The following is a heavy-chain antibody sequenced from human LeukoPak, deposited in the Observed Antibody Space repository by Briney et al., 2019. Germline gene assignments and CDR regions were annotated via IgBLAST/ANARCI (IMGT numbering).Heavy chain of an antibody. CDR1: GYTFTGYY. J-gene: IGHJ5*02. D-gene: IGHD3-16*02. CDR2: MNPNSGNT. Sequence: ASVKVSCKASGYTFTGYYMHWVRQAPGQGLEWMGWMNPNSGNTGYAQKFQGRVTMTRNTSISTAYMELSSLRSEDTAVYYCARGYYDYVWGSYRFVWFDPWGQGTLVTVSS. V-gene: IGHV1-8*02. CDR3: ARGYYDYVWGSYRFVWFDP.